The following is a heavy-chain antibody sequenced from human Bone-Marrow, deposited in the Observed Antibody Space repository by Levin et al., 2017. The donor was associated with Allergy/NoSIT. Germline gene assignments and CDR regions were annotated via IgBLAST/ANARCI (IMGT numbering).Heavy chain of an antibody. D-gene: IGHD2-21*02. Sequence: GESLKISCAASGFTLSSYSMNWVRQAPGKGLEWVASISSSSKYIYYADSVRGRFTISRDNGDNSLYLQMSSLRVEETAIYYCAREMFCGSDCIEVIGYFDLWGRGYQVTVSS. J-gene: IGHJ2*01. CDR2: ISSSSKYI. CDR1: GFTLSSYS. CDR3: AREMFCGSDCIEVIGYFDL. V-gene: IGHV3-21*01.